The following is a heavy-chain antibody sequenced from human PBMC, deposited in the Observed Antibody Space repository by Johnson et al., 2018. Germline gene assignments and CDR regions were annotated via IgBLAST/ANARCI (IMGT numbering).Heavy chain of an antibody. V-gene: IGHV3-7*01. CDR1: GFTVSSNY. CDR3: ARDGYYDFWSGYLDAFDI. Sequence: EVQLVESGGGLVQPGGSXRLSCAASGFTVSSNYMSWVRQAPGKGLEWVANIKQDGSEKYYVDSVKGRFPISRDNAKNSLYLQMNSLRAEDTAVYYCARDGYYDFWSGYLDAFDIWGQGTMVTVSS. D-gene: IGHD3-3*01. J-gene: IGHJ3*02. CDR2: IKQDGSEK.